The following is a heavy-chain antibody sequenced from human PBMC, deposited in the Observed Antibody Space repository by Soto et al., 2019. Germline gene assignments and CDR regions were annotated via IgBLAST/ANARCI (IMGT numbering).Heavy chain of an antibody. D-gene: IGHD3-22*01. Sequence: QGQLVQSGAEVKKPGASVKVSCKASGYTFTTYYIHWMRQAPGQGLEWMGMYNPYTGGTRYAHKLPGRVTMTGDTSTSTGYMELSRLRSDDAAVYYCARLWGEIVTAFEPWGQGTLVTVSS. J-gene: IGHJ5*02. CDR2: YNPYTGGT. V-gene: IGHV1-46*01. CDR3: ARLWGEIVTAFEP. CDR1: GYTFTTYY.